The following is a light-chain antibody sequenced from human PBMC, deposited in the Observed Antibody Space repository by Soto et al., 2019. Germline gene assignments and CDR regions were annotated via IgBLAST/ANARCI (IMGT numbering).Light chain of an antibody. J-gene: IGKJ1*01. Sequence: EIVMTQSPDTLSVSPGETATLSCRASQSVNNNLAWYQQKPGQAPRLLISDASTRAAGLPARFSGSGSGTEFTLTISSLQSEDFAVCDCQQSNNWPKTCGQGTKVDIK. CDR2: DAS. CDR1: QSVNNN. V-gene: IGKV3-15*01. CDR3: QQSNNWPKT.